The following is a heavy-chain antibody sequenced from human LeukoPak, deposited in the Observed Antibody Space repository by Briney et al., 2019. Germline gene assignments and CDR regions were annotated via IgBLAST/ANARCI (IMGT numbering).Heavy chain of an antibody. CDR2: IGGSSDFI. CDR3: LRDESGSFFAY. D-gene: IGHD3-10*01. V-gene: IGHV3-21*06. Sequence: PGGSLRLSCAASGFSFRNYNMNWVRQAPGKGLEWVSSIGGSSDFIYYRDSVKGRFTISRDNAKNSVYLQMNSLRAEDTAVYYGLRDESGSFFAYWGQGTLVIVSS. J-gene: IGHJ4*02. CDR1: GFSFRNYN.